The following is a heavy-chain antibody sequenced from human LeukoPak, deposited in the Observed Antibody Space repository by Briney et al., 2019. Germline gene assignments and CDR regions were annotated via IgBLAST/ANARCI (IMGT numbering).Heavy chain of an antibody. V-gene: IGHV1-2*06. CDR1: GYTFTGYY. Sequence: ASVKVSCKASGYTFTGYYMHWVRQDPGQGLEWMGRINPNSGGTNYEQKSQGRVTMTRDTSISTANMELSRLRSDDTAVYYCARDRFNAAGGAYYYMDVWGKGTTVTVSS. D-gene: IGHD3-10*01. J-gene: IGHJ6*03. CDR2: INPNSGGT. CDR3: ARDRFNAAGGAYYYMDV.